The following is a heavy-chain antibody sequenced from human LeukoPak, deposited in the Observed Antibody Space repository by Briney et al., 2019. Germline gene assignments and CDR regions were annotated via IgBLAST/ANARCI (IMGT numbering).Heavy chain of an antibody. J-gene: IGHJ4*02. Sequence: SETLSLTCTVSGGSISSSSYYWGWIRQPPGKGLEWIGSIYYSGSTYYNPSLKSRVTISVDTSKNQYSLKLSSVTAADTAVYYCARRSSSWQPQYYFDYWGQGTLVTVSS. CDR1: GGSISSSSYY. V-gene: IGHV4-39*01. CDR2: IYYSGST. D-gene: IGHD6-6*01. CDR3: ARRSSSWQPQYYFDY.